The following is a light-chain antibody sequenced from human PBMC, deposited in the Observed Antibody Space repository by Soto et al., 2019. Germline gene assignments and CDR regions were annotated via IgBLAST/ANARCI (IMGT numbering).Light chain of an antibody. CDR1: QSISSNF. J-gene: IGKJ5*01. CDR2: GAS. V-gene: IGKV3-20*01. CDR3: QRYGSSPLIT. Sequence: EIVLTQSPGTLSLSAGEGATLSCGASQSISSNFLAWYQQKRGQAPRLLIHGASNRATGIPDRFSGSGSGTDFTLTISRLEPEDFAVYFCQRYGSSPLITFGQGTRLEIK.